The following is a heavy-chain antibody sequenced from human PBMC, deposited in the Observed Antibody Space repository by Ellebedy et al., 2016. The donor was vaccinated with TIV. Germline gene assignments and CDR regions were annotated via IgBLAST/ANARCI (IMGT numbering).Heavy chain of an antibody. CDR1: GGSISSYY. J-gene: IGHJ4*02. D-gene: IGHD5-24*01. Sequence: MPSETLSLTCTVSGGSISSYYWSWIRQPPGKGLEWIGYIYYSGSTNYHPSIKSRVTISVDTSKNQFSLKLSSVTAADTAVYFCARDGHNYCFDYWGQGTLVTVSS. CDR3: ARDGHNYCFDY. CDR2: IYYSGST. V-gene: IGHV4-59*01.